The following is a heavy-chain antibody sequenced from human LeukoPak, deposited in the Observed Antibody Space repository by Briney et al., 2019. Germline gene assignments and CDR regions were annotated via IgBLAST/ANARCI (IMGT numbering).Heavy chain of an antibody. CDR1: GFTFSSYA. CDR3: ARRSSWYGKYYFDY. D-gene: IGHD6-13*01. V-gene: IGHV4-34*01. CDR2: INHSGST. J-gene: IGHJ4*02. Sequence: GSLRLSCAASGFTFSSYAMSWIRQPPGKGLEWIGEINHSGSTNYNPSLKSRVTISVDTSKNQFSLKLSSVTAADTAVYYCARRSSWYGKYYFDYWGQGTLVTVSS.